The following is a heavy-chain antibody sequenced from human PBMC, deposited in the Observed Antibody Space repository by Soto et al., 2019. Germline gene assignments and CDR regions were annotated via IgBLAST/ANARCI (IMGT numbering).Heavy chain of an antibody. Sequence: SETLSLTCTVSGGSISSYYWSWIRQPPGKGLEWIGYIYYNGNTNYNPSLRSRVTISVDTSKNQFSLKVTSVAAADTAVYYCARNVDTARAYYFDYWGQGTLVTVSS. CDR2: IYYNGNT. J-gene: IGHJ4*02. V-gene: IGHV4-59*01. CDR1: GGSISSYY. CDR3: ARNVDTARAYYFDY. D-gene: IGHD5-18*01.